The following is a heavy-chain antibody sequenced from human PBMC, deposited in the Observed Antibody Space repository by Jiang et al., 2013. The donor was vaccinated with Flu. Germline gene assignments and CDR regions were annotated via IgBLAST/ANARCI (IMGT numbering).Heavy chain of an antibody. V-gene: IGHV3-30*04. J-gene: IGHJ4*01. Sequence: VQLVESGGGVVQPGRSLRLSCAASGFTFSSYAMHWVRQAPGKGLEWVAVISYDGSNKYYADSVKGRFTISRDNSKNTLYLQMNSLRAEDTAVYYCARDFWSGYYTSWRFD. CDR3: ARDFWSGYYTSWRFD. D-gene: IGHD3-3*01. CDR2: ISYDGSNK. CDR1: GFTFSSYA.